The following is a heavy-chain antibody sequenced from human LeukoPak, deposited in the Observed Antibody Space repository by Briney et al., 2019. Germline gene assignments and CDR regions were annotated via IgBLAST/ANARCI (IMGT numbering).Heavy chain of an antibody. V-gene: IGHV1-69*05. CDR1: GGTFSSYA. J-gene: IGHJ3*02. Sequence: GASVKVSCKASGGTFSSYAISWVRQAPGQGLEWMGGIIPIFGTASYAQKFQGRVTITTDESTSTAYMELSSLRSEDTAVYYCARDYYDSSEGGGAFDIWGQGTMVTVSS. CDR3: ARDYYDSSEGGGAFDI. D-gene: IGHD3-22*01. CDR2: IIPIFGTA.